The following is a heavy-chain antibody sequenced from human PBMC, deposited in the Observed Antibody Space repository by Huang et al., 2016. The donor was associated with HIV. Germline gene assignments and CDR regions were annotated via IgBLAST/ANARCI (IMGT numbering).Heavy chain of an antibody. Sequence: QVQLVESGGGVVQPGRSLGISCAASGFTFSSYGMHWVRQGPGKGWECVAVISYDAKTKDYADAVKGRFSISRDNSKTTVYLQLNSLRLEDTAVYYCAKGGSAAAVLDFWGQGTLVTVSS. CDR1: GFTFSSYG. CDR2: ISYDAKTK. J-gene: IGHJ4*02. V-gene: IGHV3-30*18. CDR3: AKGGSAAAVLDF. D-gene: IGHD6-13*01.